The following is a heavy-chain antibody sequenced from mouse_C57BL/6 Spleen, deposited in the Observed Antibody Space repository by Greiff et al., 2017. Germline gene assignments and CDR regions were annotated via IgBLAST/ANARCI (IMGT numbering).Heavy chain of an antibody. J-gene: IGHJ4*01. CDR2: ISSGGDYI. CDR1: GFTFSSYA. D-gene: IGHD1-1*01. V-gene: IGHV5-9-1*02. CDR3: TRDRITTVVAPYAMDY. Sequence: DVQLVESGEGLVKPGGSLKLSCAASGFTFSSYAMSWVRQTPEKRLEWVAYISSGGDYIYYADTVKGRFTISRDNARNTLYLQMSSLKSEDTAMYYCTRDRITTVVAPYAMDYWGQGTSVTVSS.